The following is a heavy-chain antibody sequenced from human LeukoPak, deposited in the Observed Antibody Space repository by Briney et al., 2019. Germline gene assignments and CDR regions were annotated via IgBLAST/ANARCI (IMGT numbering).Heavy chain of an antibody. CDR2: IYYSGST. D-gene: IGHD6-13*01. CDR3: ARGPPLTLGRIAAAGKRLTEYFQH. Sequence: SETLSLTCTVSGGSISSYYWSWIRRPPGKGLEWIGYIYYSGSTNYNPSLKSRVTISVDTSKNQFSLKLSSVTAADTAVYYCARGPPLTLGRIAAAGKRLTEYFQHWGQGTLVTVSS. V-gene: IGHV4-59*01. CDR1: GGSISSYY. J-gene: IGHJ1*01.